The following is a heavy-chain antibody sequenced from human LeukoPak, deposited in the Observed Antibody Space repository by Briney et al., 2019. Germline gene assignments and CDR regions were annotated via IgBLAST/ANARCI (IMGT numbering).Heavy chain of an antibody. CDR3: AKTKEYNSGRQPYYYYYGMDV. CDR2: ISGDGGST. Sequence: GGSLRLSCAASGFTFDDYAMHWVRQAPGKGLEWVSLISGDGGSTYYADSVKGRFTISRDNSKNSLYLQMDSLRTEDTALYYCAKTKEYNSGRQPYYYYYGMDVWGQGTTVTVSS. J-gene: IGHJ6*02. D-gene: IGHD6-19*01. V-gene: IGHV3-43*02. CDR1: GFTFDDYA.